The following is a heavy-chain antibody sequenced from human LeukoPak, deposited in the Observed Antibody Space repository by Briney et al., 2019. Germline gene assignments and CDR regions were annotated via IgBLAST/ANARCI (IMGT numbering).Heavy chain of an antibody. CDR1: GFTFSSYS. V-gene: IGHV3-30*18. J-gene: IGHJ4*02. Sequence: GGSLRLSCAASGFTFSSYSMNWVRQAPGKGLEWVAVISYDGSNKYYADSVKGRFTISRDNSKNTLYLQMNSLRAEDTAVYYCAKGDGYYYDSSGYYPFDYWGQGTLVTVSS. D-gene: IGHD3-22*01. CDR2: ISYDGSNK. CDR3: AKGDGYYYDSSGYYPFDY.